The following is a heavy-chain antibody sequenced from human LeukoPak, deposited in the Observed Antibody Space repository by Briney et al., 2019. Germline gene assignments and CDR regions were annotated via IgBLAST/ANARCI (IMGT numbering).Heavy chain of an antibody. V-gene: IGHV1-18*01. Sequence: ASVKVSCKASGYTFTSYGISWMRQAPGQGLEWMGWISAYNGNTNYAQKLQGRVTMTTDTSTSTAYMELRSLRSDDTAVYYCARGGRGIQLWFDPVDYWGQGTLVTVSS. J-gene: IGHJ4*02. CDR3: ARGGRGIQLWFDPVDY. CDR2: ISAYNGNT. CDR1: GYTFTSYG. D-gene: IGHD5-18*01.